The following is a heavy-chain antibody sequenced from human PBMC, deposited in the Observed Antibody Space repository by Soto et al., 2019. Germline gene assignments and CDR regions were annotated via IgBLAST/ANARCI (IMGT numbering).Heavy chain of an antibody. V-gene: IGHV1-8*01. J-gene: IGHJ6*02. Sequence: ASVKVSCKASGYTFTSYDINWVRQATGQGLEWMGWMNPNSGNTGYAQKFQGRVTMTRNTSISTAYMELSGLRSEDTALYYCARANVGATFGHYYYGMDVWGQGTTVTVSS. CDR3: ARANVGATFGHYYYGMDV. CDR2: MNPNSGNT. CDR1: GYTFTSYD. D-gene: IGHD3-10*01.